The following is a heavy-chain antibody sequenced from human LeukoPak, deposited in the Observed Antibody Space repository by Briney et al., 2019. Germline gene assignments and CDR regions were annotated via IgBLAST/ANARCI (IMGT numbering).Heavy chain of an antibody. D-gene: IGHD1-26*01. CDR3: ARAPRGATGFDY. V-gene: IGHV4-34*01. CDR1: GGSFSGYY. Sequence: PSGTLSLTCAVYGGSFSGYYWSWIRQPPGKGLEWIGEINHSGSTNYNPSLKSRVTISVDTSKNQFSLKLSSVTAADTAVYYCARAPRGATGFDYWGQGTLVTVSS. J-gene: IGHJ4*02. CDR2: INHSGST.